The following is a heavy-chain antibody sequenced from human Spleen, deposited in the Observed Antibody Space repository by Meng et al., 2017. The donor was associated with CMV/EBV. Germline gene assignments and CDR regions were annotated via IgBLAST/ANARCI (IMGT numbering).Heavy chain of an antibody. CDR3: ARTTTAMYYYGMDV. J-gene: IGHJ6*02. Sequence: SETLSLTCTVSGGSISSSSYYWSWIRQPPGKGLEWIGYIYYSGSANYSPSLESRVTISVDTSHNQLSLKVTSVTAADTAVYYCARTTTAMYYYGMDVWGQGTTVTVSS. D-gene: IGHD5-18*01. CDR2: IYYSGSA. CDR1: GGSISSSSYY. V-gene: IGHV4-61*01.